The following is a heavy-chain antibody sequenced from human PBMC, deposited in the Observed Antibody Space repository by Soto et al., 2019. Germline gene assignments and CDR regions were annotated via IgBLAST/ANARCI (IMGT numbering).Heavy chain of an antibody. Sequence: EVQLVESGGGLVQPGGSLRLSCADSGFTFSSYWMSWVRQAPGKGLERVANIKQDGNEKYYVDSVKGRFTISRDNAKNSLYLQMNSLRAEDTAVYYCARVASLAAFYWGQGTLVTVSS. D-gene: IGHD6-6*01. J-gene: IGHJ4*02. CDR2: IKQDGNEK. V-gene: IGHV3-7*05. CDR3: ARVASLAAFY. CDR1: GFTFSSYW.